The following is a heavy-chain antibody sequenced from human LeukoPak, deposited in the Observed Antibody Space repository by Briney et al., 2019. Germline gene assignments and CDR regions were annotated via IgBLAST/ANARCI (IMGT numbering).Heavy chain of an antibody. V-gene: IGHV1-69*01. CDR2: ITPIFGTA. CDR3: ARTYSSSDEFDY. J-gene: IGHJ4*02. CDR1: GGTFSRFT. D-gene: IGHD6-13*01. Sequence: SVKVSCKASGGTFSRFTISWVRQAPGQGFEWMGGITPIFGTANFAQKFQGRVSITADGSTSTAFMELSSLRSEDTAVYYCARTYSSSDEFDYWGQGTLVTVSS.